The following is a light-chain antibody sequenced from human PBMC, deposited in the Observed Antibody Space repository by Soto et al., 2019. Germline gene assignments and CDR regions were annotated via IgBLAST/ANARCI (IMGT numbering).Light chain of an antibody. CDR1: QSVSSN. V-gene: IGKV3-15*01. CDR2: DAS. Sequence: EIVMPQSPATLSVSPGERATLACSASQSVSSNLAWYQQKPGQAPRLLIYDASTRATGIPARFSGSGSVTEFTLAISSLQSEDFAVYHCQQYNNCTPLTFGGGTKVEIK. CDR3: QQYNNCTPLT. J-gene: IGKJ4*01.